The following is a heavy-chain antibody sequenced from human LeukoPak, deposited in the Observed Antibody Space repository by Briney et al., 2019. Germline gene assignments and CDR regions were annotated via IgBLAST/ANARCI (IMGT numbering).Heavy chain of an antibody. J-gene: IGHJ4*02. CDR1: GFTFSSYS. D-gene: IGHD6-19*01. V-gene: IGHV3-21*04. Sequence: GGSLRLSCAASGFTFSSYSMNWVRQAPGKGLEWVSSISSSSSYIYYADSVKGRFTISRDNAKNSLYLQMNSLRPEDTAVYYCAKFSSSGWSRSTNKWGQGTLATVSS. CDR2: ISSSSSYI. CDR3: AKFSSSGWSRSTNK.